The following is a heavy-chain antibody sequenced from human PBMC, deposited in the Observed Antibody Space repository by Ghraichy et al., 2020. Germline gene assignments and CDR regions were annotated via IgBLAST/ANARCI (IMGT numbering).Heavy chain of an antibody. J-gene: IGHJ4*02. Sequence: GESLNISCAASGFTFSTYTMNWVRQAPGKGLEWVSSISSSSSYIYYADSLKGRFTISRDNAKNSLYLQMNSLRAEDTAVYFCARDHGGNLRFDYWGQGTLVTVSS. CDR3: ARDHGGNLRFDY. CDR1: GFTFSTYT. V-gene: IGHV3-21*01. D-gene: IGHD4-23*01. CDR2: ISSSSSYI.